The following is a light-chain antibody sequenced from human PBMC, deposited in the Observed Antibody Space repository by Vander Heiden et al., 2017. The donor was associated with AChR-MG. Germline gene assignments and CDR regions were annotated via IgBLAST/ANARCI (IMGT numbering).Light chain of an antibody. CDR3: HTWDNGIQV. V-gene: IGLV4-69*02. J-gene: IGLJ2*01. CDR1: SAHTTYA. CDR2: INGDGSH. Sequence: QVVVSQSPSASASLGASVSLTCTLDSAHTTYAVAWHQQQPDKGPRFLMKINGDGSHFNGDDVPPRFSGSSSGAERYLTISGLQSDDEADYYCHTWDNGIQVFGGGTKLTV.